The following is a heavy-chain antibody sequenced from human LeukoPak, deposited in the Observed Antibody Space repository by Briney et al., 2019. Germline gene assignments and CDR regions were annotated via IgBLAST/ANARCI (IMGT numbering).Heavy chain of an antibody. CDR2: IIPLFGTA. CDR1: GGTFSSYA. D-gene: IGHD3-22*01. CDR3: ARVWGQGSSGYYPF. V-gene: IGHV1-69*13. Sequence: SVKVSCKASGGTFSSYAISWVRQVPGQGLDWMGGIIPLFGTAHYTQKFQGRVTITADESTSTVYMELSSLRSEDTAVYYCARVWGQGSSGYYPFWGQGTLVTVSS. J-gene: IGHJ4*02.